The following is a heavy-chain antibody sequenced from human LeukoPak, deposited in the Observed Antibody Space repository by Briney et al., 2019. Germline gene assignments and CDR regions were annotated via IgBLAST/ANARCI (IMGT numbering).Heavy chain of an antibody. CDR1: GFTFSCYW. Sequence: GGSLRPSCAASGFTFSCYWISWVRQAPGKGLEGVANKKQDGSEKYYVDSVKGRFTISRDNAKNSMHLQMNSLRAEDTAVYYCARLRGRYFDWLPQYYFDYWGQGTLVTVSS. V-gene: IGHV3-7*03. CDR2: KKQDGSEK. CDR3: ARLRGRYFDWLPQYYFDY. D-gene: IGHD3-9*01. J-gene: IGHJ4*02.